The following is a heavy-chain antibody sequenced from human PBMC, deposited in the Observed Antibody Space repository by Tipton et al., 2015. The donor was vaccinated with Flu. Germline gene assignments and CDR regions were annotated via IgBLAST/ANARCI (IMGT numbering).Heavy chain of an antibody. CDR1: GDSLGSSYY. CDR2: IHTSAGT. V-gene: IGHV4-38-2*01. J-gene: IGHJ5*02. Sequence: TLSLTCSVSGDSLGSSYYWAWIRQPPGRGLEWIGNIHTSAGTYYNLSLKSRVTISVDRSKNQFSLKLSSVTAADTAMYYCARTFAVTTLGYWFDPWGQGTLVTVSS. D-gene: IGHD4-17*01. CDR3: ARTFAVTTLGYWFDP.